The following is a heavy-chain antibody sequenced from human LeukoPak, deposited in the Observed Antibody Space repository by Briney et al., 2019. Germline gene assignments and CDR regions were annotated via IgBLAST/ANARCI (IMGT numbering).Heavy chain of an antibody. Sequence: SETLSLTCTVSGYSISSGYYWGWIRQPPGKGLEWIGSIYHSGSTYYNPSLKSRVTISVDTSKNQFSLKLSSVTAADTAVYYCARRSGITMIVVLISDAFDIWGQGTMVTVS. CDR3: ARRSGITMIVVLISDAFDI. CDR1: GYSISSGYY. V-gene: IGHV4-38-2*02. CDR2: IYHSGST. J-gene: IGHJ3*02. D-gene: IGHD3-22*01.